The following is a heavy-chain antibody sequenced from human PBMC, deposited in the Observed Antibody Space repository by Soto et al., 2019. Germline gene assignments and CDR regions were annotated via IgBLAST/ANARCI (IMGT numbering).Heavy chain of an antibody. J-gene: IGHJ4*02. CDR1: GFTFSDHH. CDR2: ARNKANSYTT. Sequence: PGGSLRLSCAASGFTFSDHHMDWVRKAPGKGLEWVGRARNKANSYTTAYASSGEGRFAISRDDSKNSRSLQMNSVKTEDTAGYFCARLMGTSFDLWGQGTLVTVSS. D-gene: IGHD2-8*01. V-gene: IGHV3-72*01. CDR3: ARLMGTSFDL.